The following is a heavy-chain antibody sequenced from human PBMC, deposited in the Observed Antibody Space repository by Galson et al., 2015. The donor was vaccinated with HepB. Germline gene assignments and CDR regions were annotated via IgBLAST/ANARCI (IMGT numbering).Heavy chain of an antibody. CDR2: INSDGSTT. CDR1: GFSLSRHW. CDR3: ARGPMLFYHFYYYMDV. Sequence: SLRLSCAASGFSLSRHWMHWVRQAPGKGLVWVSRINSDGSTTDYADSVKGRFTISRDNAKNTLYLQMNSLGAEDTALYYCARGPMLFYHFYYYMDVWGKGTTVTVSS. J-gene: IGHJ6*03. D-gene: IGHD2-2*01. V-gene: IGHV3-74*01.